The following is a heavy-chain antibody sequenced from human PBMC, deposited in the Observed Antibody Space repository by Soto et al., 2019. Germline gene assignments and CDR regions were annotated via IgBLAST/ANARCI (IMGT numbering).Heavy chain of an antibody. J-gene: IGHJ5*02. CDR2: IIPIFGTA. CDR3: ATEYSSSSPWFDP. V-gene: IGHV1-69*06. D-gene: IGHD6-6*01. Sequence: SVKVSCKASGGTFSSYAISWVRQAPGQGLEWMGGIIPIFGTANYAQKFQGRVTITADKSTSTAYMELSSLRSEDTAVYYCATEYSSSSPWFDPWGQGTLVTVSS. CDR1: GGTFSSYA.